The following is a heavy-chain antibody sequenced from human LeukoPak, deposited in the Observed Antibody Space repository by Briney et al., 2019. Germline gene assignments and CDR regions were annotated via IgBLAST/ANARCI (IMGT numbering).Heavy chain of an antibody. CDR1: VGSVSGYY. CDR3: ARGAQLWDH. V-gene: IGHV4-34*01. Sequence: PSETLSLTCAVYVGSVSGYYWSWIRQPPGKGLEWIGEINHSGSTNYNTSLKSRVTISVDTSKNKFSLKLSSVTAADTAVYYCARGAQLWDHWGQGTLVTVSS. CDR2: INHSGST. D-gene: IGHD5-18*01. J-gene: IGHJ4*02.